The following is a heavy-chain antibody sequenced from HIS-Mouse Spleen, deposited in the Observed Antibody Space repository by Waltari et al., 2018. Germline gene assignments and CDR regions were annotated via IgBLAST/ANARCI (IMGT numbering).Heavy chain of an antibody. CDR2: IYYSGST. Sequence: QVQLQESGPGLVKPSETLSLTCTASGGPISSYSRSWTRRPPGKGLEWIGYIYYSGSTNYNPSLKSRVTISVDTSKNQFSLKLSSVTAADTAVYYCARGALSGYSYGCFDYWGQGTLVTVSS. J-gene: IGHJ4*02. D-gene: IGHD5-18*01. CDR3: ARGALSGYSYGCFDY. V-gene: IGHV4-59*01. CDR1: GGPISSYS.